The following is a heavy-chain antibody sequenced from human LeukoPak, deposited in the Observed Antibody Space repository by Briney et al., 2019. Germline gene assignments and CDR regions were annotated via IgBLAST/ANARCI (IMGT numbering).Heavy chain of an antibody. D-gene: IGHD4-11*01. CDR2: ISGSGGST. V-gene: IGHV3-23*01. CDR1: GFTFSSYA. CDR3: AKRTDYSNYGPFDY. Sequence: PGGSLRLSCAAPGFTFSSYAMSWVRQAPGKGLEWVSAISGSGGSTYYADSVKGRFTISRDNSKNTLFLQMNSLRAEDTAVYYCAKRTDYSNYGPFDYWGQGILVTVSS. J-gene: IGHJ4*02.